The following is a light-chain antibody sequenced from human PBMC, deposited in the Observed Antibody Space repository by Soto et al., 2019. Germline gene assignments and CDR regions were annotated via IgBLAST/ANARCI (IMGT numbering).Light chain of an antibody. CDR3: LQYNNWPSFT. CDR1: QRVSSN. V-gene: IGKV3-15*01. CDR2: GAS. Sequence: EIGMTQSPATLSVSPGERATLSCRASQRVSSNLAWSQQKPCQAPRLLIYGASTRATGIPARFSGSGSGTEFTLTLSSLQSEDFAVYYCLQYNNWPSFTFGPGTKVDIK. J-gene: IGKJ3*01.